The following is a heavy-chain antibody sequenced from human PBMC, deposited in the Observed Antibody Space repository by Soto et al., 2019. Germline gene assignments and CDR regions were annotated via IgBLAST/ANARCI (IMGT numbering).Heavy chain of an antibody. D-gene: IGHD3-22*01. CDR1: GGSISSYY. CDR3: ASSDRSGFGFDY. CDR2: IYYSGST. Sequence: SETLSLTCTVSGGSISSYYWSWIRQPPGKGLEWIGYIYYSGSTNYNPDTSKNQFSLQLNSVTPEDTALYYCASSDRSGFGFDYWGQGTLVTVSS. J-gene: IGHJ4*02. V-gene: IGHV4-59*12.